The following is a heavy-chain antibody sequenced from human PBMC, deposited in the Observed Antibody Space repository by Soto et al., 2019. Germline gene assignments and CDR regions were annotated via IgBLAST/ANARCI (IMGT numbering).Heavy chain of an antibody. V-gene: IGHV1-3*01. D-gene: IGHD5-12*01. CDR3: ARVGDGYNPVFAFDI. CDR1: GYTFTSYA. Sequence: QVQLVQSGAEVKKPGASVKVSCKASGYTFTSYAMHWVRQAPGQRLEWMGWINAGNGNTKYSQKFQGRVTITRDTSASTAYMELSSLRSEDTAVYYCARVGDGYNPVFAFDIWGQGTMVTVSS. J-gene: IGHJ3*02. CDR2: INAGNGNT.